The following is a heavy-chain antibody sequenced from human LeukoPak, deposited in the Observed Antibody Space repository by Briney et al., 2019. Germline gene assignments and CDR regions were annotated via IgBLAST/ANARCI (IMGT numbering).Heavy chain of an antibody. Sequence: SGGSLRLSCAASGFTVSSNYMSWVRQAPGKGLEWVSVIYSGGSTYYADSVKGRFTISRHNSKNTLYLQMNSLRAEDTAVYYCAGGWEAWRGYSYGYRDKIPGYYFDYWGQGTLVTVSS. D-gene: IGHD5-18*01. J-gene: IGHJ4*02. CDR3: AGGWEAWRGYSYGYRDKIPGYYFDY. CDR1: GFTVSSNY. V-gene: IGHV3-53*04. CDR2: IYSGGST.